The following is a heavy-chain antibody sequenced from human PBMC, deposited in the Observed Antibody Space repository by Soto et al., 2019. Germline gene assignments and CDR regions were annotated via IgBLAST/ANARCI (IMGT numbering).Heavy chain of an antibody. CDR1: GGTFSSYT. V-gene: IGHV1-69*08. Sequence: QVQLVQSGAEVKKPGSSVKVSCKASGGTFSSYTISWVRQAPGQGLEWMGRIIPILGIANYAQKFQGRVRITADKFTSTAYMELSSLRSEDTAVYYCARDGFGELFDYWGQGTLVTVSS. CDR2: IIPILGIA. J-gene: IGHJ4*02. CDR3: ARDGFGELFDY. D-gene: IGHD3-10*01.